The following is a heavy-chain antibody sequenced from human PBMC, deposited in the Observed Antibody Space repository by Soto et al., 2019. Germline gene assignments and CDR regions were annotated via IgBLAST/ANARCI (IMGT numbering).Heavy chain of an antibody. CDR1: GFPFSNAW. CDR3: TTDSYSSMVEVRFDS. CDR2: IKSRALGGTT. D-gene: IGHD3-10*01. J-gene: IGHJ4*01. Sequence: PGGSLRLSCAGSGFPFSNAWINWVRHVPGKGLEWVGRIKSRALGGTTDFAAPVRGRFAITRDDSRNVAYMQMNSLHTEDTAVYFCTTDSYSSMVEVRFDSWGHGTLVTVS. V-gene: IGHV3-15*07.